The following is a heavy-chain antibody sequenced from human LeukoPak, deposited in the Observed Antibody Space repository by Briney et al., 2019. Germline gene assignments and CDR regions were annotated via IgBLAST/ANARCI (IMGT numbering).Heavy chain of an antibody. Sequence: GGSLRLSCAASGFTFDDYAMHWVRQAPGKGLEWDSGISWNSGSIGYADSVKGRFTISRDNAKNSLYLQMNSLRAEDMALYYCAKVVDGAFDIWGQGTMVTVSS. CDR2: ISWNSGSI. CDR3: AKVVDGAFDI. V-gene: IGHV3-9*03. J-gene: IGHJ3*02. CDR1: GFTFDDYA. D-gene: IGHD3-9*01.